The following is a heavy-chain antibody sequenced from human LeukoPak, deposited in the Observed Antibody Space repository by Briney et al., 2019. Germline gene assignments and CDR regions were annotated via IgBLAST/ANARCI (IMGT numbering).Heavy chain of an antibody. D-gene: IGHD5-24*01. CDR3: ARGVGPDGYNLFDY. CDR1: GYTFTGYY. J-gene: IGHJ4*02. CDR2: INPNSGGT. Sequence: GASVKVSCKASGYTFTGYYMHWVRQAPGQGLEWMGRINPNSGGTNYAQKFQGRVTMTRDTSISTAYVELSRLRSDDTAVYYCARGVGPDGYNLFDYWGQGTLVTVSS. V-gene: IGHV1-2*06.